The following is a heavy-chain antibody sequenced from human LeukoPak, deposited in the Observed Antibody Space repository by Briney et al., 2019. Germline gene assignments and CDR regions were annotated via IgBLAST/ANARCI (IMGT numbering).Heavy chain of an antibody. Sequence: ASVKVSCKVSGYTLTESSIHWVRQAPGEGLEWMGGFDPENGEAIYAQKIQGRVTMTEDTSIDTAYIELRSLRSDDTAVYYCVTDIRSGWRNFWGQGNLITVSS. D-gene: IGHD6-19*01. CDR3: VTDIRSGWRNF. CDR1: GYTLTESS. J-gene: IGHJ4*02. CDR2: FDPENGEA. V-gene: IGHV1-24*01.